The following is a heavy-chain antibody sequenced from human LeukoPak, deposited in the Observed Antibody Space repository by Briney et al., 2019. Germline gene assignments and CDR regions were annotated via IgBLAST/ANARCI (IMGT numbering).Heavy chain of an antibody. CDR3: ASRYIYGDFGRLDAFDI. CDR2: FSNSGDKT. J-gene: IGHJ3*02. CDR1: EFTFSRFA. V-gene: IGHV3-23*01. Sequence: QLGGSLRLSCAAAEFTFSRFAMSWFRQAPGRGLEWVSSFSNSGDKTFYADSVKGRFTISRDNSKNTLYLQMNSQRAEDTAVYYCASRYIYGDFGRLDAFDIWGQGTMVTVS. D-gene: IGHD4-17*01.